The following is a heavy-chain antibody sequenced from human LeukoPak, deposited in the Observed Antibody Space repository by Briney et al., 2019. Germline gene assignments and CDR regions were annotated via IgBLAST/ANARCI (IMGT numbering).Heavy chain of an antibody. CDR1: GDSVSSNSAA. CDR3: ARVVQVYCSSTSCYVEAFDI. D-gene: IGHD2-2*01. CDR2: TYYRSKWYN. Sequence: SQTLSLTCAISGDSVSSNSAAWNWIRQSPSRGLEWLGRTYYRSKWYNDYAVSVNSRITINPDTSKNQFSLQLNSVTPEDTAVYYCARVVQVYCSSTSCYVEAFDIWGQGTMVTVSS. V-gene: IGHV6-1*01. J-gene: IGHJ3*02.